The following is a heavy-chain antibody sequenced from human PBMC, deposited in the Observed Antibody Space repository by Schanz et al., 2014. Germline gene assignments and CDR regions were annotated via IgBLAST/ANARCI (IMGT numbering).Heavy chain of an antibody. CDR2: INPSGGGT. J-gene: IGHJ4*02. V-gene: IGHV1-46*03. Sequence: QVQLVQSGAEVKKPGASVKVSCKASGYTFSDYYIHWVRQAPGQGLEWMGIINPSGGGTSYALRFQDRVTVTRDTSRSTVYMELSSLRAEDTAVYYCARAPTAYCSDTSCLGTPFDYWGQGTLVTGSS. D-gene: IGHD2-2*01. CDR3: ARAPTAYCSDTSCLGTPFDY. CDR1: GYTFSDYY.